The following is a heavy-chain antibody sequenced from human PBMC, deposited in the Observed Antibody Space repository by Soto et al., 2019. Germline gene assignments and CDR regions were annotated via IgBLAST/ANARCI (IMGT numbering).Heavy chain of an antibody. CDR2: ISAHRGHT. V-gene: IGHV1-18*01. J-gene: IGHJ4*02. CDR3: ARDGDQWDQRYCDN. D-gene: IGHD1-26*01. Sequence: QVQLVQSAPELTKPGASVKVSCRVSGHISGHYGISWVRLRAGQGLEWMGWISAHRGHTNYAHKFRGRVTMTTDPSTATVSMELTNLLSDDTAVYFCARDGDQWDQRYCDNWGQGTLVTLSS. CDR1: GHISGHYG.